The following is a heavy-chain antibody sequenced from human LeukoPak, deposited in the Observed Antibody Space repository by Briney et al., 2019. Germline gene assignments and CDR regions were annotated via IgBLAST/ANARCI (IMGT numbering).Heavy chain of an antibody. CDR3: TTLPRPAYQYYDFWSGLWYYYMDV. V-gene: IGHV3-15*01. Sequence: GGSLRLSCAASGFTFSSYGMHWVRQAPGKGLEWVGRIKSKTDGWTTDYAAPVKGRFTISRDDSKTTLYLQMNSLKTEDTAVYYCTTLPRPAYQYYDFWSGLWYYYMDVWGKGTTVTVSS. CDR1: GFTFSSYG. D-gene: IGHD3-3*01. J-gene: IGHJ6*03. CDR2: IKSKTDGWTT.